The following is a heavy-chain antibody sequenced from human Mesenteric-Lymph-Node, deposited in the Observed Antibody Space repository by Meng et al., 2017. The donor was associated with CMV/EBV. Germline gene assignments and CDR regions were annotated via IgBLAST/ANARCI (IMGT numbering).Heavy chain of an antibody. J-gene: IGHJ4*02. D-gene: IGHD3-10*01. CDR3: ARGLWFGELPPGY. V-gene: IGHV3-48*04. Sequence: GESLKISCAASGFTFSSYGMHWVRQAPGKGLEWVSYISSSSSTIYYADSVKGRFTISRDNAKNSLYLQMNSLRAEDTAVYYCARGLWFGELPPGYWGQGTLVTVSS. CDR2: ISSSSSTI. CDR1: GFTFSSYG.